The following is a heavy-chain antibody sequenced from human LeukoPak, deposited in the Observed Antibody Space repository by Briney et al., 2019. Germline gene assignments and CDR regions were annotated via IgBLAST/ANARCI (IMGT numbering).Heavy chain of an antibody. CDR1: GYSISSGYY. Sequence: SETLSLTCAVSGYSISSGYYWGWIRQPPGKGLEWIGSIYHSGSTYYNPSLKSRVTISVDTSKNQFSLKLSSVTAADTAVYYCASGYSNHAFDIWGQGTMVTVSS. V-gene: IGHV4-38-2*01. J-gene: IGHJ3*02. CDR3: ASGYSNHAFDI. D-gene: IGHD4-11*01. CDR2: IYHSGST.